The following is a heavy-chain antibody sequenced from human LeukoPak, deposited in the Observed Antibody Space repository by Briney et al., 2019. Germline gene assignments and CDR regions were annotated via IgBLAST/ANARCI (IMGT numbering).Heavy chain of an antibody. CDR1: GFTFCSYA. Sequence: GRSLRLSCAASGFTFCSYAMHWVRPAPGTGLEWVAVISYDGGNKYYADCVKDRFTSSRDNSKNTLYLQMNSLRAEDTAVYYCARGDYSNYRVVYYYYGLDVRGQGTTVTVSS. CDR2: ISYDGGNK. V-gene: IGHV3-30-3*01. CDR3: ARGDYSNYRVVYYYYGLDV. J-gene: IGHJ6*02. D-gene: IGHD4-11*01.